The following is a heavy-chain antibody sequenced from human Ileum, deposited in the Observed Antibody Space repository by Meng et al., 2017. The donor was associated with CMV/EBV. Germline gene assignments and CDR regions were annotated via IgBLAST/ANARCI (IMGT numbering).Heavy chain of an antibody. D-gene: IGHD3-22*01. J-gene: IGHJ4*02. CDR3: ARENYYGSNGYYGEVDY. V-gene: IGHV3-9*02. CDR2: INWNSDTI. CDR1: GFTSNDYS. Sequence: SLKISCVASGFTSNDYSMHWVRQAPGKGLEWVSGINWNSDTIGYADSVKGRFTISRDNAKNSLYLQMNSLRAEDTAMYYCARENYYGSNGYYGEVDYWGQGTLVTVSS.